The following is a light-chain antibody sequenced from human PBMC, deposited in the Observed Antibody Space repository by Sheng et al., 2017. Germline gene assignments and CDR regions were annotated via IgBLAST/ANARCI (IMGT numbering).Light chain of an antibody. V-gene: IGKV1-16*02. Sequence: DIQMTQSPSTLSASIGDRVTITCRASQSIGNWVAWFQQKPGKAPKSLIYGASSLQSGVPAKFSGSGYGTDFTLTISGLQPEDSATYYCQQYKSYPWTFGQGTKVEI. CDR1: QSIGNW. CDR2: GAS. J-gene: IGKJ1*01. CDR3: QQYKSYPWT.